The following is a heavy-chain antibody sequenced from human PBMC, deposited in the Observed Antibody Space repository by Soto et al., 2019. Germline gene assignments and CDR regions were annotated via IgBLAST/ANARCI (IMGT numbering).Heavy chain of an antibody. CDR2: IYPGDSDT. J-gene: IGHJ6*02. CDR3: ARHPRLYSSTWNGMDV. D-gene: IGHD6-13*01. Sequence: PGESVKISCKGSGYSFTIYWIGWVLQMPWKGLEWMGIIYPGDSDTRYSPSFQGRVTISADKSISTAYLQWSSLKASDTAMYYCARHPRLYSSTWNGMDVWGQGTTVTVSS. V-gene: IGHV5-51*01. CDR1: GYSFTIYW.